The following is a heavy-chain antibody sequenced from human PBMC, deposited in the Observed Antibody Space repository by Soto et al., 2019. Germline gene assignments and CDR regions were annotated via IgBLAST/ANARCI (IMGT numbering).Heavy chain of an antibody. J-gene: IGHJ5*02. D-gene: IGHD3-10*01. CDR2: IIPIVGTT. CDR3: ARVSRDRNYRNYYGSESSGLKWFDP. Sequence: QVQLVQSGAEVKKPGSSVKVSCKTSGGTFSTYAISWVRQAPGQGLEWMGGIIPIVGTTNYAQKFQGRVTITADESTSTAYMELSSLKFEDTAVYYCARVSRDRNYRNYYGSESSGLKWFDPWGQGTLVTVSS. V-gene: IGHV1-69*01. CDR1: GGTFSTYA.